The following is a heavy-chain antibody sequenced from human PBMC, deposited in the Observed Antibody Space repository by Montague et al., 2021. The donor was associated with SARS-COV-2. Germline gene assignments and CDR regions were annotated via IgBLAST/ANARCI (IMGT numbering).Heavy chain of an antibody. D-gene: IGHD4-17*01. CDR1: GDSVWSNTAA. V-gene: IGHV6-1*01. Sequence: CAISGDSVWSNTAAWNWIRQSPSGGLKWLGRTNYRSKWTSDYATSVEGRISIDPDTSKNQFFLHLRSVTPEDTGVYYCVRDTGSAQAGFDAWGQGTLVTVPS. CDR2: TNYRSKWTS. J-gene: IGHJ4*02. CDR3: VRDTGSAQAGFDA.